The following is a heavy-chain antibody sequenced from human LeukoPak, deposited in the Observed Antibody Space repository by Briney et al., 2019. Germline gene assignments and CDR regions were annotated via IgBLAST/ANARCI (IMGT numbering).Heavy chain of an antibody. CDR3: ASSGYSSGWSPRSLDY. J-gene: IGHJ4*02. Sequence: SVKVSCKASGGTFSSYAISWVRQAPGQGLEWMGGIIPIFGTANYAQKFQGRVTITADKSTSTAYMELCSLRSEDTAVYYCASSGYSSGWSPRSLDYWGQGTLVTVSS. CDR2: IIPIFGTA. V-gene: IGHV1-69*06. CDR1: GGTFSSYA. D-gene: IGHD6-19*01.